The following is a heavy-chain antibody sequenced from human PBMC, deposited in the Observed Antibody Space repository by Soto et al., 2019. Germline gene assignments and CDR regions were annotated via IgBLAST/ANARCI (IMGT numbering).Heavy chain of an antibody. CDR3: ARLYYYGSGSSEYFQH. J-gene: IGHJ1*01. D-gene: IGHD3-10*01. Sequence: LSLTCTVSGYSISSYYWSWIRQPPGKGLEWIGYIYYSGSTNYNPSLKSRVTISVDTSKNQFSLKLSSVTAADTAVYYCARLYYYGSGSSEYFQHWGQGTLVTVSS. V-gene: IGHV4-59*01. CDR1: GYSISSYY. CDR2: IYYSGST.